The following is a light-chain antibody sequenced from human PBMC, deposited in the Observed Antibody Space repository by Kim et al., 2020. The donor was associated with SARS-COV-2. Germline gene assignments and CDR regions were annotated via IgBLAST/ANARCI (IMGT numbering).Light chain of an antibody. CDR3: QQYGSSPQGT. CDR2: GAS. J-gene: IGKJ1*01. CDR1: QSVRSSY. V-gene: IGKV3-20*01. Sequence: EIVLTQSPGTLSLSPGERATLSCRASQSVRSSYLAWYQQKPGQAPRLLIYGASNRATGIPDRFSGSGSGTDFTLTISRLEPEDFAVYYCQQYGSSPQGTFGQGTKVDIK.